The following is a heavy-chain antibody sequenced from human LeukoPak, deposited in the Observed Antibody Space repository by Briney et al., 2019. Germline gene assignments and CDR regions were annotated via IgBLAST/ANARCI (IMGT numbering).Heavy chain of an antibody. CDR3: VRDGSYYDSRGYYYLY. J-gene: IGHJ4*02. V-gene: IGHV1-69*13. CDR2: ITPMFGTA. Sequence: ASVKVSCKASGGSFSSYAIGWVRQAPGQGLEWMGGITPMFGTANYAQKFQGRVTISADESTSTAYMELRSLRSEDTAVYYCVRDGSYYDSRGYYYLYWGQGTLATVSS. CDR1: GGSFSSYA. D-gene: IGHD3-22*01.